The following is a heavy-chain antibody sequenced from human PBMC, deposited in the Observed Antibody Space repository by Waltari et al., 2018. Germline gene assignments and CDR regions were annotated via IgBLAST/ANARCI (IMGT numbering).Heavy chain of an antibody. Sequence: QVQLQESGPGLVKPSETLSLTCTISGCSISSYYWSWIRQPPGKRLRWLGYISYTGGTNYTPSLKSRITMLVDTSKNQFSLRLTSVTAADTAVYYCARHYGSGTYPLDYWGQGTLVTVSS. V-gene: IGHV4-59*13. CDR3: ARHYGSGTYPLDY. CDR2: ISYTGGT. J-gene: IGHJ4*02. CDR1: GCSISSYY. D-gene: IGHD3-10*01.